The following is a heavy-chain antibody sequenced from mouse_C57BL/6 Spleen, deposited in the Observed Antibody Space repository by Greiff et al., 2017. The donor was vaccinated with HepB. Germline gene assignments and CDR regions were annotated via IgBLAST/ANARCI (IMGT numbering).Heavy chain of an antibody. J-gene: IGHJ2*01. CDR1: GYTFTDYN. Sequence: EVQLQQSGPELVKPGASVKMSCKASGYTFTDYNMHWVKQSHGKSLEWIGYINPNNGGTSYNQKFKGKATLTVNKSSSTAYMELRSLTSEDSAVYYCARGDWVRGYFDYWGQGTTLTVSS. CDR3: ARGDWVRGYFDY. V-gene: IGHV1-22*01. CDR2: INPNNGGT. D-gene: IGHD2-14*01.